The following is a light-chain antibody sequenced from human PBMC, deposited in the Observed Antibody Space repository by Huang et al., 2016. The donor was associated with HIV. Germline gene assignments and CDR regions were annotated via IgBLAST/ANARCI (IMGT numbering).Light chain of an antibody. CDR2: WAA. Sequence: DIVMTQSPDSLAVSLGERATINCKSSQSVLYSSNNKTYLAWYQQKPGQPPKLLIYWAATRESGVPERFSGSGSGTDFTLTISSLQAEDVAVYYCQQYYSTPQTFGQGTKVEIK. CDR1: QSVLYSSNNKTY. V-gene: IGKV4-1*01. J-gene: IGKJ1*01. CDR3: QQYYSTPQT.